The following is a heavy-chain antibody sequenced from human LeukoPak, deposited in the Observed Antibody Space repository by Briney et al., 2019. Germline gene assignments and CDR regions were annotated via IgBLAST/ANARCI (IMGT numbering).Heavy chain of an antibody. J-gene: IGHJ6*02. Sequence: GGSLRLSCAASGFTLSNYPMGWVRQAPVKGLEWLSAIGEEKSGSWTKSADSVKGRFTISRDNSENTLYLQMDSLTVEDTAVYYCARDLSGLYSLGTWYYGMDVWGQGTTVTVSS. D-gene: IGHD3-16*02. V-gene: IGHV3-23*01. CDR1: GFTLSNYP. CDR2: IGEEKSGSWT. CDR3: ARDLSGLYSLGTWYYGMDV.